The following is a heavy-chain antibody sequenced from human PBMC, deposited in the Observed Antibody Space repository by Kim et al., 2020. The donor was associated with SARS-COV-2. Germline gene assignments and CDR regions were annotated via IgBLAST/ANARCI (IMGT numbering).Heavy chain of an antibody. V-gene: IGHV4-31*03. CDR3: ARDPYDSGSPPTAT. D-gene: IGHD1-26*01. CDR2: IYYSATT. Sequence: SETLSLTCTVSGASISSGVYFWSWIRQRPGKGLEWIGHIYYSATTHYNPSLQSRSMISLDTSKNQFSLKLSSVTAADTAVYYSARDPYDSGSPPTATWG. CDR1: GASISSGVYF. J-gene: IGHJ5*01.